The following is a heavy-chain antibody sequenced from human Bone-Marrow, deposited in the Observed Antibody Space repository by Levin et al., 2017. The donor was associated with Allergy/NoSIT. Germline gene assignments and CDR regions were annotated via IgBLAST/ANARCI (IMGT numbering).Heavy chain of an antibody. CDR3: ARDDVVATNH. CDR1: GFTISTNY. D-gene: IGHD5-12*01. Sequence: SCAASGFTISTNYMSWVRQAPGKGLEWVSIIHSGGRKNYADSVKGRFTTSRDNYNNTPYLQMNSLRGEDTAIYYCARDDVVATNHWGQGTLVIVSS. J-gene: IGHJ1*01. CDR2: IHSGGRK. V-gene: IGHV3-66*01.